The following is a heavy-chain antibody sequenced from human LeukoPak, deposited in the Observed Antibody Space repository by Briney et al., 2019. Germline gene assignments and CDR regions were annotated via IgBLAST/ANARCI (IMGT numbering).Heavy chain of an antibody. CDR3: ARDHGGYYGSGSYSFVWDY. CDR1: GYTFTGYY. J-gene: IGHJ4*02. CDR2: INPSSGGT. Sequence: ASVKVSCKASGYTFTGYYMHWVRQAPGQGLEWMGWINPSSGGTNYAQKFQGWVTMTRDTSISTAYMELSRLRSDDTAVYYCARDHGGYYGSGSYSFVWDYWGQGTLVTVSS. V-gene: IGHV1-2*04. D-gene: IGHD3-10*01.